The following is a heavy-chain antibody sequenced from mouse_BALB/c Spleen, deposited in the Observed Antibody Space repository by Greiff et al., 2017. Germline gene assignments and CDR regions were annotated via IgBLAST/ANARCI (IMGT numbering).Heavy chain of an antibody. V-gene: IGHV1-69*02. D-gene: IGHD1-1*01. Sequence: QVQLQQPGAELVKPGASVKLSCKASAYTFTSYWMHWVKQRPGQGLEWIGEIDPSDSYTNYNQKFKGKATLTVDKSSSTAYMQLSSLTSEDSAVYYCASLRYFDYWGRGSTLTVSS. CDR1: AYTFTSYW. CDR2: IDPSDSYT. J-gene: IGHJ2*01. CDR3: ASLRYFDY.